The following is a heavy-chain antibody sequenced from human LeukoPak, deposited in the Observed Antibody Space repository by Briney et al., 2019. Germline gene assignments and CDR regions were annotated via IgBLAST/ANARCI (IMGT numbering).Heavy chain of an antibody. CDR3: ANSKDCSSTSCYYAFDI. J-gene: IGHJ3*02. D-gene: IGHD2-2*01. Sequence: GGSLRLSCAASGFTFSSYSMNWVRQAPGKGLEWVSYISSSSSTIYYADSVKGRFTISRDNSKNTLYLQMNSLRAEDAAVYYCANSKDCSSTSCYYAFDIWGQGTMVTVSS. CDR2: ISSSSSTI. V-gene: IGHV3-48*01. CDR1: GFTFSSYS.